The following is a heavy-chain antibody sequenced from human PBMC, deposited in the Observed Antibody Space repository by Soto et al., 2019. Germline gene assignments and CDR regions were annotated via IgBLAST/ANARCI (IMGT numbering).Heavy chain of an antibody. CDR1: GYTFTSYA. J-gene: IGHJ4*02. V-gene: IGHV1-3*01. D-gene: IGHD6-13*01. CDR3: ARDNRDSSSWYYFDY. CDR2: INAGNGNT. Sequence: GASVKVSCKASGYTFTSYAMHWVRQAPGQRLEWMGWINAGNGNTKYSQKFQGRVTITRDTSASTAYMELSSLRSEDTAVYYCARDNRDSSSWYYFDYWGQGTLVTVSS.